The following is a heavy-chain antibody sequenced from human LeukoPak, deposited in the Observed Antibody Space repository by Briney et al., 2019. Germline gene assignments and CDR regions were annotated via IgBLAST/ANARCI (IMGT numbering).Heavy chain of an antibody. CDR2: IRYDESNK. Sequence: GGSLRLSCAASGFTFSHYGMHWVRQAPGKGLEWVAFIRYDESNKSYADSVKGRFTISRDNSKNTLYLQMNSLRAEDTAVYYCARDWRFGEFDYWGQGTLVTVSS. CDR3: ARDWRFGEFDY. J-gene: IGHJ4*02. D-gene: IGHD3-10*01. CDR1: GFTFSHYG. V-gene: IGHV3-30*02.